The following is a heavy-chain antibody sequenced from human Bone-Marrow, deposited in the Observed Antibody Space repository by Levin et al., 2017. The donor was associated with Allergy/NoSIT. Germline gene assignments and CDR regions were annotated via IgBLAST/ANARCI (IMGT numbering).Heavy chain of an antibody. J-gene: IGHJ6*02. CDR1: GGSISNSY. D-gene: IGHD5-12*01. CDR2: IKNSGTT. Sequence: RSQTLSLTCSVSGGSISNSYWSWIRQAPGKGLEWIGYIKNSGTTKYNPSLNSRVTISTDTSKNQVSLRLTSVTAADTAVYYCASLGYTISYYDYAMDVWGQGTTVTVSS. V-gene: IGHV4-59*01. CDR3: ASLGYTISYYDYAMDV.